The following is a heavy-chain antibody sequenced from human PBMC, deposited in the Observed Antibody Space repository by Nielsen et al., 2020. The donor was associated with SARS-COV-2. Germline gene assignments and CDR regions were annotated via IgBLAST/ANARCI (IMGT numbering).Heavy chain of an antibody. CDR2: NNPNSGGT. CDR3: ARDGALAIFGVVIHYYYYGMDV. J-gene: IGHJ6*02. V-gene: IGHV1-2*02. D-gene: IGHD3-3*01. CDR1: GYTFTGYY. Sequence: ASVKVSCKASGYTFTGYYMHWVRQAPGQGLEWMGWNNPNSGGTNYAQKFQGRVTMTRDTSISTAYMELSRLRSDDTAVYYCARDGALAIFGVVIHYYYYGMDVWGQGTTVTVSS.